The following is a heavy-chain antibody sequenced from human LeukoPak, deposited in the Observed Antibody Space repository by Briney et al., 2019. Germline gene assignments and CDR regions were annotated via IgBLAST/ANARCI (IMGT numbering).Heavy chain of an antibody. V-gene: IGHV4-59*01. D-gene: IGHD3-3*02. J-gene: IGHJ5*02. CDR1: GGSISSYY. CDR3: ARDPLSQGWFDP. Sequence: PSETLSLTCTVSGGSISSYYWSWIRQPPGKGLEWIGYIYYSGSTNYNPSLKSRVTISVDTSKSQFSLKLSSVTAADTAVYYCARDPLSQGWFDPWGQGTPVTVSS. CDR2: IYYSGST.